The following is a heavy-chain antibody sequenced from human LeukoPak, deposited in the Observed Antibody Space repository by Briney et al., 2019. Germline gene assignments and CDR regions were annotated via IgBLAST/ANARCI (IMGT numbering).Heavy chain of an antibody. CDR1: GYSFASYW. CDR2: IYPGDSDT. Sequence: GESLRISCKGSGYSFASYWIGWVRLMPGQGLEWMGIIYPGDSDTKYSPSFQGRVTISADKSINTAYLQWSSLKASDTAIYYCARQDGSAYYYFDYWGQGTLVTVSS. V-gene: IGHV5-51*01. J-gene: IGHJ4*02. D-gene: IGHD6-19*01. CDR3: ARQDGSAYYYFDY.